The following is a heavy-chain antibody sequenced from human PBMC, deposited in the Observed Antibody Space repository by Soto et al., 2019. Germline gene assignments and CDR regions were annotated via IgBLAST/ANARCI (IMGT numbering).Heavy chain of an antibody. D-gene: IGHD3-3*01. CDR2: VRSRPSNYAT. CDR3: TTRGNYEFWSGYPH. Sequence: EVQLVESGGGLVQPGGSLKLSCAASGFTFSDSGIHWVRQASGRGLEWVGRVRSRPSNYATAYGASVKGRFTISRDDSKNTAYLQMNSLRIDDTAVYYCTTRGNYEFWSGYPHWGQGTLVTVSS. J-gene: IGHJ4*02. V-gene: IGHV3-73*02. CDR1: GFTFSDSG.